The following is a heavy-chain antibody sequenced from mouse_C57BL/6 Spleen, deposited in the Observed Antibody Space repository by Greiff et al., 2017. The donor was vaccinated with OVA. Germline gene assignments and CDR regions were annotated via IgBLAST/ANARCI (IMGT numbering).Heavy chain of an antibody. Sequence: VKLQESGAELVRPGASVTLSCKASGSTFTDYDMHWVKQTPVHGLEWIGAIDPETGGTAYNQKFKGKAILTAANSSNTAYMELLSLTSEDSAVYYCTRERIDYYARDYWGQGTSVTVSS. CDR2: IDPETGGT. J-gene: IGHJ4*01. CDR1: GSTFTDYD. V-gene: IGHV1-15*01. CDR3: TRERIDYYARDY.